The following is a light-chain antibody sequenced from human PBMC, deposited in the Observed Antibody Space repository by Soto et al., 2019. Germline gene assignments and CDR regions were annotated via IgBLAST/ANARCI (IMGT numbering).Light chain of an antibody. CDR2: GAS. J-gene: IGKJ5*01. CDR1: QSVSSSY. V-gene: IGKV3-20*01. CDR3: QQYGSLIT. Sequence: VLTQAAGTLSLTPGERATLSCRASQSVSSSYLAWYQQKPGQAPRLLIYGASSRATGIPDRFSGSGSGTDFTLTINRLEPEDFAVYYCQQYGSLITFGQGTRLEIK.